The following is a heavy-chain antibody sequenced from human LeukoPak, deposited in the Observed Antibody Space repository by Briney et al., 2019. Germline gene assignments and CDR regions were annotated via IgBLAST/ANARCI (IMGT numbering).Heavy chain of an antibody. CDR2: IYYSGST. J-gene: IGHJ4*02. Sequence: PSETLSLTCTVSGGSISSYYWSWIRQPPGKGLEWIGYIYYSGSTNYNPSLKSRVTISVDTSKNQFSLKLSSVTAADTAVYYCARDPGDYTSYYFDYWAREPWSPSPQ. D-gene: IGHD4-17*01. CDR3: ARDPGDYTSYYFDY. V-gene: IGHV4-59*01. CDR1: GGSISSYY.